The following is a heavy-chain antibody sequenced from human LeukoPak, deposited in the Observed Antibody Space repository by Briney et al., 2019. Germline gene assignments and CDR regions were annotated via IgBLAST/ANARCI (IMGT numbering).Heavy chain of an antibody. CDR2: INPSGGST. V-gene: IGHV1-46*01. CDR3: ARTPFTGHSSGWYDY. J-gene: IGHJ4*02. CDR1: GYTFTSYY. Sequence: ASVKVSCKASGYTFTSYYMHWVRQAPGQGLEWMGIINPSGGSTSYAQKFQGRVTMTRDMSTSTVYMELSSLRSEDTAVYYCARTPFTGHSSGWYDYWGQGTLVTVSS. D-gene: IGHD6-19*01.